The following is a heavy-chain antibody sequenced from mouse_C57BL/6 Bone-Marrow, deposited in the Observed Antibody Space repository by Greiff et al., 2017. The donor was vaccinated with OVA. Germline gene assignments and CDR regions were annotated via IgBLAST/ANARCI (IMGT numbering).Heavy chain of an antibody. J-gene: IGHJ3*01. Sequence: EVKLEESGGGLVKPGGSLKLSCAASGFTFSDYGMHWVRQAPEKGLEWVAYISSGSSTIYYADTVKGRFTITRDNAKNTLLQQMTSLRSEDTAMYYCARPIYDGYSGGFAYWGQGTLVTVSA. CDR2: ISSGSSTI. CDR3: ARPIYDGYSGGFAY. CDR1: GFTFSDYG. D-gene: IGHD2-3*01. V-gene: IGHV5-17*01.